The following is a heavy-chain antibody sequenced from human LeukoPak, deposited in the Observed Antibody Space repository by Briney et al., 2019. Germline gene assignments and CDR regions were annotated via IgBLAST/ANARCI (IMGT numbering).Heavy chain of an antibody. D-gene: IGHD3/OR15-3a*01. CDR3: ARDGRRASGLDA. CDR2: IYYRGTT. Sequence: SETLSLTCAVSRGTISSHYWSWIRQPPGKELEWIGDIYYRGTTTYNYSLKSRVTISVDTSKNQFSLELTSATAADTAVYYCARDGRRASGLDAWGPGVLVTVST. CDR1: RGTISSHY. J-gene: IGHJ4*02. V-gene: IGHV4-59*11.